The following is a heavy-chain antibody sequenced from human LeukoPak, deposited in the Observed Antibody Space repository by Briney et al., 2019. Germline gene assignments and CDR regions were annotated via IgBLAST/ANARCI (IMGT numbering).Heavy chain of an antibody. J-gene: IGHJ4*02. CDR2: MNPNSGNT. Sequence: ASVKVSCKASGYTFTGYYMHWVRQAPGQGLEWMGWMNPNSGNTGYAQKFQGRVTMTRNTSISTAYMELSSLRSEDTAVYYCARDRYSSVLWGQGTLVTVSS. CDR3: ARDRYSSVL. D-gene: IGHD6-19*01. CDR1: GYTFTGYY. V-gene: IGHV1-8*02.